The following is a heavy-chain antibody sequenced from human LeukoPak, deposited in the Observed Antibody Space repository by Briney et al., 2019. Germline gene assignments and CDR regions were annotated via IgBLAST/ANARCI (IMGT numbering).Heavy chain of an antibody. J-gene: IGHJ4*02. V-gene: IGHV3-23*01. D-gene: IGHD6-19*01. CDR2: ITGSGAFT. Sequence: GGSLRLSCAASGFTVSTNYMSWVRQAPGKGLEWVSAITGSGAFTDYADSVKGRFAISRDNSKSTLYLQMNSLRAEDTAVYYCAKRSAESSGYFDYWGQGTRVTVSS. CDR3: AKRSAESSGYFDY. CDR1: GFTVSTNY.